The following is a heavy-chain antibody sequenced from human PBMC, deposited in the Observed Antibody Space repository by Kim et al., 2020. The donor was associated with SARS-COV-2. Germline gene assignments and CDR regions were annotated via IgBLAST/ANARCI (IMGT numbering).Heavy chain of an antibody. Sequence: GESLKISCKGSGYSFTNYWIAWVRQMPGKGLEWMGIIYPGDSDTRYSPSFQGQVTISADKSISTAYLQWSSLKTSDTAMYFCARSTFPGYRDYWGQGTLVTVSS. CDR2: IYPGDSDT. V-gene: IGHV5-51*01. CDR3: ARSTFPGYRDY. D-gene: IGHD6-13*01. J-gene: IGHJ4*02. CDR1: GYSFTNYW.